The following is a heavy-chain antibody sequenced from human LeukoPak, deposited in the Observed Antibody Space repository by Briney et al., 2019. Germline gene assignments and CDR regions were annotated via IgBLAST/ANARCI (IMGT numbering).Heavy chain of an antibody. CDR3: AKALGSFSGSSDY. CDR2: ISGSGGST. V-gene: IGHV3-23*01. D-gene: IGHD1-26*01. J-gene: IGHJ4*02. CDR1: GFTFSSYA. Sequence: PGGSLRLSCAASGFTFSSYAMSWVRQAPGKGLEWVSAISGSGGSTYYADSVKGRFTISRDNSKNTLYLQMNSLRAEDTAVYYYAKALGSFSGSSDYWGQGTLVTVSS.